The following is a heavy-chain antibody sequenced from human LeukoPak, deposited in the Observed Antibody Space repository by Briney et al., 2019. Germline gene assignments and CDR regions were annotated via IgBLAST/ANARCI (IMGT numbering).Heavy chain of an antibody. CDR1: GFTFSSYS. CDR3: ARSEHYYGSGSYSAY. D-gene: IGHD3-10*01. Sequence: GGSLRLSCAASGFTFSSYSMNWVRQAPGKGLEWVSSISSSSSYIYYADSVKGRFTISRDNAKNSLYLQVNSLRAEDTAVYYCARSEHYYGSGSYSAYWGQGTLVTVSS. J-gene: IGHJ4*02. V-gene: IGHV3-21*01. CDR2: ISSSSSYI.